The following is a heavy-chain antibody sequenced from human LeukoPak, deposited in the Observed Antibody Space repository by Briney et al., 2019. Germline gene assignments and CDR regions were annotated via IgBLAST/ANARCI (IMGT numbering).Heavy chain of an antibody. J-gene: IGHJ1*01. Sequence: ASVKVSCKVSGYTLTELSMHWVRQAPGKGLEWMGGFDPEDGEIIYAQKFQGRVTVTEDTSTDTAYMELSSLRSGDTAVYYCATDGGDYSGDFQHWGQGTLVTVSS. CDR1: GYTLTELS. CDR2: FDPEDGEI. CDR3: ATDGGDYSGDFQH. V-gene: IGHV1-24*01. D-gene: IGHD2-15*01.